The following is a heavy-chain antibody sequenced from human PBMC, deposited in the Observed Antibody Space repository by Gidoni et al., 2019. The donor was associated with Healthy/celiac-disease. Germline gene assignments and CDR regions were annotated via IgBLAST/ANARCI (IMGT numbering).Heavy chain of an antibody. CDR1: GFPFSSYD. V-gene: IGHV3-13*01. CDR3: ARVGIAAAGSFGDWYFDL. CDR2: ICTAGDT. J-gene: IGHJ2*01. Sequence: EVQLVESGGGLVQPGGSLRLSCAASGFPFSSYDMHWVRQATGKGLEWVSAICTAGDTYYPGSVKGRFTISRENAKNSLYLQMNSLRAGDTAVYYCARVGIAAAGSFGDWYFDLWGRGTLVTVSS. D-gene: IGHD6-13*01.